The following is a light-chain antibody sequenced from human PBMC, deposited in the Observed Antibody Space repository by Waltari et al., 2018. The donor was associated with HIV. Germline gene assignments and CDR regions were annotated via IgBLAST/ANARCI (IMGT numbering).Light chain of an antibody. CDR1: TLSKHY. CDR3: QSAHSSATS. Sequence: SYELTQAPSLSVPPGQTAKITCSGDTLSKHYVYWYQQKAGQAPVMKISKDTERTSGIPTRFSASSSGTTATLIISGVLAEDEADYYCQSAHSSATSFGGGTKLTVL. J-gene: IGLJ2*01. CDR2: KDT. V-gene: IGLV3-25*03.